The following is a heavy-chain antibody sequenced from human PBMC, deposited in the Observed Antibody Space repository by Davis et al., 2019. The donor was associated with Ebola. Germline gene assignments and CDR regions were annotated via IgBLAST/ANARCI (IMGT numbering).Heavy chain of an antibody. D-gene: IGHD3-3*01. CDR3: AKSGLSFGVVKYHYGMDV. Sequence: GESLKISCTASGFTFGDYAMTWVRQAPGKGLEWVSGISGSGGGSYYADSVKGRFTISRDNSKNSVSLQMHSLRAEDTAVYYCAKSGLSFGVVKYHYGMDVWGKGTTVTVSS. CDR2: ISGSGGGS. V-gene: IGHV3-23*01. CDR1: GFTFGDYA. J-gene: IGHJ6*04.